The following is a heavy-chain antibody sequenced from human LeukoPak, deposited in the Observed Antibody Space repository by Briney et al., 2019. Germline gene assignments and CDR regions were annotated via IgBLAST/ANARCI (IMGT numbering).Heavy chain of an antibody. CDR1: GGSISSYY. CDR2: IYYSGST. Sequence: SETLSLTCIVSGGSISSYYWSWIRQPPGKGLEWIGYIYYSGSTNYNPSLKSRVTISVDTSKNQFSLKLSSVTAADTAVYYCARGYWYFDLWGRGTLVTVSS. CDR3: ARGYWYFDL. V-gene: IGHV4-59*01. J-gene: IGHJ2*01.